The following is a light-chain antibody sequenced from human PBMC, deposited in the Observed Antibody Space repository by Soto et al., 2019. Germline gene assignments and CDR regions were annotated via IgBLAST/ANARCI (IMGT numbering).Light chain of an antibody. CDR1: QSVSSSS. V-gene: IGKV3D-20*01. CDR3: QQYGSSPRT. J-gene: IGKJ2*01. Sequence: EIVLTQSPATLSLSPGERATLSCGASQSVSSSSLAWYQQKPGLAPRLPIYDASSRATGIPDRFSGSGSGTDFTLTISRLESEDFAVYYCQQYGSSPRTFGQGTKVDIK. CDR2: DAS.